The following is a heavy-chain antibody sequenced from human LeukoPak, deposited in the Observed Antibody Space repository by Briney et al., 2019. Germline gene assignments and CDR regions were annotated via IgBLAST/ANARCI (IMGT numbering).Heavy chain of an antibody. CDR2: IYYSGST. V-gene: IGHV4-59*08. Sequence: SETLSLTCTVSGGSISSYYWSWIRQPPGKGLEWIGYIYYSGSTNYNPSLKSRVTISVDTSKNQFSLKLSSVTAADTAAYYCASRGIAAAGVDYWGQGTLVTVSS. CDR1: GGSISSYY. D-gene: IGHD6-13*01. J-gene: IGHJ4*02. CDR3: ASRGIAAAGVDY.